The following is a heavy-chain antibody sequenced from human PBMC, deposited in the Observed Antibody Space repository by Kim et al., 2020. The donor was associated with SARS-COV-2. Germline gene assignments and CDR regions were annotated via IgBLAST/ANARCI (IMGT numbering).Heavy chain of an antibody. CDR2: ISSNGGST. Sequence: GGSLRLSCAASGFSFSCYAMHWVRQSPGKGLEYVSSISSNGGSTYYADSVKGRFTISRDNSKNSLYLQMSSLRTEDTAVYLCVNNPDPTYHYYYGLIVW. V-gene: IGHV3-64D*06. CDR1: GFSFSCYA. CDR3: VNNPDPTYHYYYGLIV. J-gene: IGHJ6*01.